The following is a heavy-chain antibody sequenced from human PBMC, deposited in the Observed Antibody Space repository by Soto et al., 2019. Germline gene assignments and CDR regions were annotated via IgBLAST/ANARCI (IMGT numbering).Heavy chain of an antibody. CDR2: ISAYNGNT. J-gene: IGHJ4*02. V-gene: IGHV1-18*01. CDR1: GYTFTSYG. D-gene: IGHD3-10*01. CDR3: SRVGPVTIWFGELRPPLFDY. Sequence: ASVKVSCKASGYTFTSYGISWVRQAPGQGLEWMGWISAYNGNTNYAQKLQGRVTMTTDTSTSTAYMELRSLRSDDTVVYYCSRVGPVTIWFGELRPPLFDYWGQGTLVTVSS.